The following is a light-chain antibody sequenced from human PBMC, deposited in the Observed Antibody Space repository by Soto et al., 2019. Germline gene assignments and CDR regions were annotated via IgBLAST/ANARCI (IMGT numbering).Light chain of an antibody. Sequence: QSALTQPASVSGSPGQSITISCTGTSRDVGGYNYVSWYQQHPVKAPKLMIYDVTNRPSGVSDRFSGAKSGNTASLTISGLQAEDKADYYCSSYTSSSTPYVFGTGTKLTVL. CDR1: SRDVGGYNY. CDR2: DVT. J-gene: IGLJ1*01. V-gene: IGLV2-14*01. CDR3: SSYTSSSTPYV.